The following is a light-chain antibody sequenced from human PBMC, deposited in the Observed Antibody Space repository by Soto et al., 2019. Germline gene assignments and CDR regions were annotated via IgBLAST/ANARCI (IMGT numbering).Light chain of an antibody. J-gene: IGLJ2*01. V-gene: IGLV2-14*01. CDR2: EVT. CDR3: TSYSSSSPVL. Sequence: QSALTQPASVSGSLGQSITISYTGTSSDVGAYNYVSWYQQHPDKAPKLLIFEVTNRPSGVSGRFSGSKSGITASLSISGLQPEDEADYYCTSYSSSSPVLFGGGTQLTVL. CDR1: SSDVGAYNY.